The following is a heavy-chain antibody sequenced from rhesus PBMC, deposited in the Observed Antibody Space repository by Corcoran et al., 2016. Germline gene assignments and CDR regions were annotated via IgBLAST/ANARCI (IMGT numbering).Heavy chain of an antibody. CDR1: GGSISSGYYY. Sequence: QLQLQESGPGLVKPSETLSLTCAVSGGSISSGYYYWSWLRQPPGWGLGWIGAITYGGSARCNPALHGPVTISSDTSKDRCSLRLSAVTAADAAVYYCARETVAAPLDYWGQGVLVTVSS. V-gene: IGHV4-122*02. J-gene: IGHJ4*01. CDR2: ITYGGSA. CDR3: ARETVAAPLDY. D-gene: IGHD4-29*01.